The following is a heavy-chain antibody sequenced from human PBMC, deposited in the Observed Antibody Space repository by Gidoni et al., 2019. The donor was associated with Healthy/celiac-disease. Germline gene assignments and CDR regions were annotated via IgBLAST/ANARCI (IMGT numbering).Heavy chain of an antibody. J-gene: IGHJ2*01. V-gene: IGHV3-30-3*01. CDR3: ARDGDRLYWYFDL. Sequence: HVPLVVSGGGVVQPGRSLRLSCAVSGFTFSSNAMHWVRQAPGKGLEWVAVILYDGNNNYYADSVKGRFTISRDNSRNTLYLQMNTLRAEDTAVYYCARDGDRLYWYFDLWGRGTLVTVSS. CDR1: GFTFSSNA. CDR2: ILYDGNNN.